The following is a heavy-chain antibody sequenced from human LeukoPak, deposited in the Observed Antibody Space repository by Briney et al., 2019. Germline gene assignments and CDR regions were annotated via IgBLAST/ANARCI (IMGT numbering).Heavy chain of an antibody. D-gene: IGHD3-22*01. J-gene: IGHJ4*02. CDR2: ISGSGGST. V-gene: IGHV3-23*01. CDR3: AKSTMIVVVTTFDY. CDR1: GFTVSSNY. Sequence: PRGSLRLSCAASGFTVSSNYMSWVRQAPGKGLEWVSAISGSGGSTYYADSVKGRFTISRDNSKNTLYLQMNSLRAEDTAVYYCAKSTMIVVVTTFDYWGQGTLVTVSS.